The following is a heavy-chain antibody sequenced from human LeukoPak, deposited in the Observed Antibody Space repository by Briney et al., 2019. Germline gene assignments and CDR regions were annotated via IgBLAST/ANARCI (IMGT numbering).Heavy chain of an antibody. Sequence: GGSLRLSCAASGFTFSSYGMHWVRQAPGKGLEWVAVIWYDGSNKYYADSVKGRFTISRDNSKNTLYLQMNSLRAEDTAVYYCAKEACSSSWYVVDYWGQGTLVTVSS. D-gene: IGHD6-13*01. CDR3: AKEACSSSWYVVDY. CDR1: GFTFSSYG. J-gene: IGHJ4*02. CDR2: IWYDGSNK. V-gene: IGHV3-33*06.